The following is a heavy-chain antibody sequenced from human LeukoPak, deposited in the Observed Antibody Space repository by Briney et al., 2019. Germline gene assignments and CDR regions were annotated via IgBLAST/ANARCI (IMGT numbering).Heavy chain of an antibody. D-gene: IGHD5-18*01. CDR1: GFTFSSYA. CDR2: IKQDGSEK. V-gene: IGHV3-7*01. CDR3: ARAPPYSYGQYYFDY. J-gene: IGHJ4*02. Sequence: GGSLRLSCAASGFTFSSYAMNWVRQAPGKGLEWVANIKQDGSEKYYVDSVKGRFTISRDNAKNSLYLQMNSLRAEDTAVYYCARAPPYSYGQYYFDYWGQGTLVTVSS.